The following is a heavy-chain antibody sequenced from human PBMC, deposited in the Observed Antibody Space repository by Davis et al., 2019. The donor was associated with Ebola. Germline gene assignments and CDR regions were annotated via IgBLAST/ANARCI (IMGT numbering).Heavy chain of an antibody. CDR3: ARAGRTYIAVAGTSV. V-gene: IGHV1-46*01. J-gene: IGHJ4*02. Sequence: AASVKVSCKASGYTFTSYYMHWVRQAPGQGLEWMGIINPSGGSTSYAQKFQGRVTMTRDTSTSTVYMELSSLRPEDTAVYYCARAGRTYIAVAGTSVWGQGTLVTVSS. D-gene: IGHD6-19*01. CDR2: INPSGGST. CDR1: GYTFTSYY.